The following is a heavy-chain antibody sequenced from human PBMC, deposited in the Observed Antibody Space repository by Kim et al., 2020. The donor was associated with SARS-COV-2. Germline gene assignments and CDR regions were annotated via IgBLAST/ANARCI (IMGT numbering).Heavy chain of an antibody. CDR1: GFTFSSYE. D-gene: IGHD3-16*01. J-gene: IGHJ4*02. Sequence: GGSLRLSCAASGFTFSSYEMNWVRQAPGKGLEWVSYISSSGSTIYYADSVKGRFTISRDNAKNSLYLQMNSLRAEDTAVYYCARETRDDYVWGSCFDYWGQGTLVTVSS. V-gene: IGHV3-48*03. CDR2: ISSSGSTI. CDR3: ARETRDDYVWGSCFDY.